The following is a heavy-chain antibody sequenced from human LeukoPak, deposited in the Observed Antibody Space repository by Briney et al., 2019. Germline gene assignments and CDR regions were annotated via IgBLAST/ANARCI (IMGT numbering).Heavy chain of an antibody. CDR2: INHSGST. J-gene: IGHJ4*02. D-gene: IGHD4-11*01. CDR3: ASGLTPYSNLVVGY. CDR1: GGSFSGYY. V-gene: IGHV4-34*01. Sequence: SETLSLTCAVYGGSFSGYYWSWIRQPPGKGLEWIGEINHSGSTNYNVSLKSRVTISVDTSKKQFSLKVSSVTAADTAVYYSASGLTPYSNLVVGYWGQGTLVTVSS.